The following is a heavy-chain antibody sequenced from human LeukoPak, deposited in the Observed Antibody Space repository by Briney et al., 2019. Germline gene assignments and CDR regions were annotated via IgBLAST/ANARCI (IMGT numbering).Heavy chain of an antibody. CDR3: ARGIRIAAAGTSSAFDY. J-gene: IGHJ4*02. CDR1: GFIFEDYG. CDR2: INWNGGRK. Sequence: PGGSLRLSCAASGFIFEDYGMSWVRQAPGKGLEWVSDINWNGGRKAYADSVKGRFTISRDNAKNSLNLQMNSLRAEDTALYYCARGIRIAAAGTSSAFDYWGQGTLVTVS. V-gene: IGHV3-20*04. D-gene: IGHD6-13*01.